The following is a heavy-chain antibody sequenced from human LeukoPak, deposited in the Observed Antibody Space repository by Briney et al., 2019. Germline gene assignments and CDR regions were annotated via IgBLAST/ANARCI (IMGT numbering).Heavy chain of an antibody. CDR2: IIPIFDTT. CDR1: GGTFSRYA. D-gene: IGHD6-19*01. V-gene: IGHV1-69*01. J-gene: IGHJ5*02. CDR3: ARTPKSDVRAVAGHGQRINWFDP. Sequence: GSSVKVSCKASGGTFSRYAISWVRQAPGQGLEWMGGIIPIFDTTNYAEKFQGRVSITADESTSTAYMELRSLRSDDTAVYYYARTPKSDVRAVAGHGQRINWFDPWGQGTLVTVSS.